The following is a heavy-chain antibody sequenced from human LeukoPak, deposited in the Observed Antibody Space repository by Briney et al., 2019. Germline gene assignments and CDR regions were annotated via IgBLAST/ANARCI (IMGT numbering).Heavy chain of an antibody. CDR2: ISYDGSNK. CDR3: ARDGIAAAGSHYYYGMDV. CDR1: GFTFSSYA. V-gene: IGHV3-30-3*01. D-gene: IGHD6-13*01. J-gene: IGHJ6*02. Sequence: GGSLRLSCAASGFTFSSYAMHWVRQAPGKGLEWVAVISYDGSNKYYADSVKGRFTISRDNSKNTLYLQMNSLRAEDTAVHYCARDGIAAAGSHYYYGMDVWGQGTTVTVSS.